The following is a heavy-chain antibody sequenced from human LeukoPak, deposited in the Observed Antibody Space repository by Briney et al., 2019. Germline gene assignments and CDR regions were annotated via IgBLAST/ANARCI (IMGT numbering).Heavy chain of an antibody. Sequence: SETLSLTCSVSGASISGGTYYWSWIRQPPGKGLEWIGEINHSGSTNYNPSLKSRVAISVDTSKNQFSLKLSSVTAADTAVYYCARGDYFDYWGQGTLVTVSS. CDR3: ARGDYFDY. CDR2: INHSGST. V-gene: IGHV4-34*01. J-gene: IGHJ4*02. CDR1: GASISGGTYY.